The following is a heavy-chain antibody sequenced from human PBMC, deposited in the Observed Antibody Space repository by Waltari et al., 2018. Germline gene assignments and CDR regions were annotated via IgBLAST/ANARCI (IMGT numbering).Heavy chain of an antibody. D-gene: IGHD6-6*01. Sequence: EVQLVESGGGLVQPGRSLRLSCAASGFPFDDYAMHWVRQAPGKGLEWVSGISWNSGSIGYADSVKGRFTISRDNAKNSLYLQMNSLRAEDTALYYCARAIAAREAFDIWGQGTMVTVSS. CDR1: GFPFDDYA. CDR3: ARAIAAREAFDI. J-gene: IGHJ3*02. V-gene: IGHV3-9*01. CDR2: ISWNSGSI.